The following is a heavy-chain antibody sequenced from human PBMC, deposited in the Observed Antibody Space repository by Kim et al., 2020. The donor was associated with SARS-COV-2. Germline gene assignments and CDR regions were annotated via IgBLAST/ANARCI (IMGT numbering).Heavy chain of an antibody. Sequence: ASVKVSCKVSGYTLTELSMHWVRQAPGKGLEWMGGFDPEDGETIYAQKFQGRVTMTEDTSTDTAYMELSSLRSEDTAVYYCATGVAVAGTPVDYYYYYGMDGGGQGTTVTVSS. D-gene: IGHD6-19*01. CDR2: FDPEDGET. CDR3: ATGVAVAGTPVDYYYYYGMDG. J-gene: IGHJ6*02. CDR1: GYTLTELS. V-gene: IGHV1-24*01.